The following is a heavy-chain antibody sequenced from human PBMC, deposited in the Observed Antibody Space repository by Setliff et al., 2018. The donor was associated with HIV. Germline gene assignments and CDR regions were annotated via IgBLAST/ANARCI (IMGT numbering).Heavy chain of an antibody. D-gene: IGHD3-10*01. V-gene: IGHV4-61*02. CDR3: AKTSYHDASGSSHNAPWPQRDDYYYYGIDV. CDR1: GGSISNSRYY. J-gene: IGHJ6*02. Sequence: LSLTCTVSGGSISNSRYYWSWIRQPPGKGLEWIGSIDTSGSTNYNPSLKSRVTISVDTSTNQFSLKLSSVTTADTAVYFCAKTSYHDASGSSHNAPWPQRDDYYYYGIDVWGQGTTVTVSS. CDR2: IDTSGST.